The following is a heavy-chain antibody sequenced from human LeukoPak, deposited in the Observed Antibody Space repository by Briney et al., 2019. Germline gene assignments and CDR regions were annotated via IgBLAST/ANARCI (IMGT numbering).Heavy chain of an antibody. CDR2: ISWDGGST. CDR3: AKYGKTTVTYIDY. Sequence: GGSLRLSCAASGFTFDDYTMHWVRQAPGKGLEWVSLISWDGGSTYYADSVKGRFTISRDSSKNTLYLQMNSLRAEDTAVYYCAKYGKTTVTYIDYWGQGTLVTVSS. V-gene: IGHV3-43*01. J-gene: IGHJ4*02. CDR1: GFTFDDYT. D-gene: IGHD4-17*01.